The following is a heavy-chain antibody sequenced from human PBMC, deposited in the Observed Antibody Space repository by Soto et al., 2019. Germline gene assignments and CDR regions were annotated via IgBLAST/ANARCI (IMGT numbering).Heavy chain of an antibody. Sequence: PGGSLRLSCAASGFTFDDYAMHWVRQGPGKGLEWVSGISWNSGSIGYADSVKGRFTISRDNAKNSLYLQMNSLRAEDTALYYCAKDINPNWNPPGGAYYYGMDVGGQGTT. D-gene: IGHD1-1*01. CDR1: GFTFDDYA. CDR2: ISWNSGSI. CDR3: AKDINPNWNPPGGAYYYGMDV. V-gene: IGHV3-9*01. J-gene: IGHJ6*02.